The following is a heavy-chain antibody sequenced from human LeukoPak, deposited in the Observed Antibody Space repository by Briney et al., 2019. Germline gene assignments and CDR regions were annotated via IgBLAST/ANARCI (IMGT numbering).Heavy chain of an antibody. V-gene: IGHV3-53*01. CDR3: ARGLGYDFWSGYGSYSQLLDY. J-gene: IGHJ4*02. D-gene: IGHD3-3*01. Sequence: GGSLRLSCAASGFTVSSNYMSWVRQAPGKGLEWVSVIYSGGSTYYADPVKGRFTISRDNSKNTLYPQMNSLRAEDTAVYYCARGLGYDFWSGYGSYSQLLDYWGQGTLVTVSS. CDR2: IYSGGST. CDR1: GFTVSSNY.